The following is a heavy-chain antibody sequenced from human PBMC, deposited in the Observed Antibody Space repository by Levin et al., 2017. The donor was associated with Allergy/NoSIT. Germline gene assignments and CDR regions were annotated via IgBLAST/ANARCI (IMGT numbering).Heavy chain of an antibody. CDR2: ISWNSGHI. CDR1: GFTFRDNA. J-gene: IGHJ6*02. CDR3: GKDRSYGMDV. Sequence: SLRLSCTVSGFTFRDNAMHWVRQVPGKGLEWVSGISWNSGHIGYADSVKGRFTISRDNAKNSLYLQMNSLRVEDTALYYCGKDRSYGMDVWGQGTTVIVSS. D-gene: IGHD3-10*01. V-gene: IGHV3-9*01.